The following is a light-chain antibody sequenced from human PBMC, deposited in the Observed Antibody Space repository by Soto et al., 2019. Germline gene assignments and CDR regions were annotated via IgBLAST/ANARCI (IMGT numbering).Light chain of an antibody. CDR3: QRYNTYWT. J-gene: IGKJ1*01. Sequence: DIQMTQSPSTLYTSVGDRVTITCRASQSISSWLAWYQQKAGKAPKLLIYKASTLESGVPSRFSGSGSGTELTLTISSLQPDDFATYYCQRYNTYWTFGQGTKVEIK. CDR2: KAS. V-gene: IGKV1-5*03. CDR1: QSISSW.